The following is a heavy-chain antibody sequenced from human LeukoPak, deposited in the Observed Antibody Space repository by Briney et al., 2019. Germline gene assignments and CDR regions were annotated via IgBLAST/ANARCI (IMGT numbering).Heavy chain of an antibody. CDR1: GYTFTSYG. J-gene: IGHJ6*03. CDR3: ARLDRVRYYYMDV. Sequence: ASVKVSCKASGYTFTSYGISWVQQAPGQGLEWMGWMNPNSGNTGYAQKFQGRVTMTRNTSISTAYMELSSLRSEDTAVYYCARLDRVRYYYMDVWGKGTTVTISS. CDR2: MNPNSGNT. D-gene: IGHD2-2*03. V-gene: IGHV1-8*02.